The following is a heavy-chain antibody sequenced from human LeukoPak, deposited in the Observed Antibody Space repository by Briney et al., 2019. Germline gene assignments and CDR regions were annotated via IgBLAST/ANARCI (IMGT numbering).Heavy chain of an antibody. CDR3: ARDPYGSGVSWFDP. J-gene: IGHJ5*02. V-gene: IGHV3-11*04. CDR1: GFTFSDYY. CDR2: ISSSGSTI. Sequence: GGSLRLSCAASGFTFSDYYMSWIRQAPGKGLEWVSYISSSGSTIYYADSVKGRFIISRDNAKNSLYLLMNSLRAEDTAVYYCARDPYGSGVSWFDPWGQGTLVTVSS. D-gene: IGHD3-10*01.